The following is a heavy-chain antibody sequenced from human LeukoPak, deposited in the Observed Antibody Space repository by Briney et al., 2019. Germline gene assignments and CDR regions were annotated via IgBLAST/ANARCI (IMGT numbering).Heavy chain of an antibody. V-gene: IGHV3-11*04. J-gene: IGHJ4*02. Sequence: GGALRLSCAASGFTFSDYYMSWLRQAPGKGLEGVSYIRNSGNIIYYADSVKGRFTISRVNAKNSLYLQTNTLRAEETAVYYCARLGGSGWYLDYWGQGTLVTVSS. CDR3: ARLGGSGWYLDY. D-gene: IGHD6-19*01. CDR2: IRNSGNII. CDR1: GFTFSDYY.